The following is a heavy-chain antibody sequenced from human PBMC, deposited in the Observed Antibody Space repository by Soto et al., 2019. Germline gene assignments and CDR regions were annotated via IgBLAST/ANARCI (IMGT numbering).Heavy chain of an antibody. J-gene: IGHJ6*02. Sequence: GEPLKISCKGSGYSFTSYWIGWVRQMPGKGLEWMGIIYPGDSDTRYSPSFQGQVTISADKSISTAYLQWSSLKASDTAMYYCASHSGYSYGYGYYYYGMDVWGQGTTVTVSS. CDR1: GYSFTSYW. D-gene: IGHD5-18*01. CDR2: IYPGDSDT. CDR3: ASHSGYSYGYGYYYYGMDV. V-gene: IGHV5-51*01.